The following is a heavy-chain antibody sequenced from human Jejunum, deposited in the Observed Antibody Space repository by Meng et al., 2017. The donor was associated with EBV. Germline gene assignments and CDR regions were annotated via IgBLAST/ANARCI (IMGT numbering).Heavy chain of an antibody. CDR2: ICFSDYT. J-gene: IGHJ4*02. D-gene: IGHD4-17*01. Sequence: QLQLQDLGPGLVKPSETLSLTCTVSGGSISSSIYCWGWIRQPPGKGLEWIGSICFSDYTYHNPSLKSRVTISADTSKNQFSLSLTSVTAADTAVYYCAMGPDYAKSGYWGQGTLVTVSS. V-gene: IGHV4-39*01. CDR1: GGSISSSIYC. CDR3: AMGPDYAKSGY.